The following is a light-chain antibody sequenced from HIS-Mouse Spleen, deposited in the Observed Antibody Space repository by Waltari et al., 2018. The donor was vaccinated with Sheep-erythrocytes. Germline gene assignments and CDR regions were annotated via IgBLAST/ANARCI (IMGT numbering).Light chain of an antibody. CDR3: CSYAGSYNHV. CDR1: SSDAGGYNY. J-gene: IGLJ1*01. CDR2: DVS. Sequence: QSALTQPRSVSGSPGQSVTILCTGTSSDAGGYNYVSRYQQHPGKAPNLMIYDVSKRPSGVPDRFSGSKSGNTASLTISGLQAEDEADYYCCSYAGSYNHVFATGTKVTVL. V-gene: IGLV2-11*01.